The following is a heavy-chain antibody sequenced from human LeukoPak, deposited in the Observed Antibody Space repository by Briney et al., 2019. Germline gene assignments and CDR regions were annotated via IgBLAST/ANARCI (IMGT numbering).Heavy chain of an antibody. D-gene: IGHD2-15*01. CDR1: GGSISSHY. J-gene: IGHJ6*03. V-gene: IGHV4-59*11. CDR2: ISNSGST. CDR3: GRDALVGYFSYYTDV. Sequence: PSETLSLTCTVSGGSISSHYWTWIRQSPVKGLEWIGDISNSGSTSYNPSLKSRVTISIDTSKNQFSLKLSSVTAADTAVYYCGRDALVGYFSYYTDVWGKGTTVTVSS.